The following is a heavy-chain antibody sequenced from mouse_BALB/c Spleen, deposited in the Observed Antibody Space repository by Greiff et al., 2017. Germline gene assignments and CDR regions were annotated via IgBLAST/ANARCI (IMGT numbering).Heavy chain of an antibody. Sequence: QVQLKESGPGLVAPSQSLSITCTVSGFSLTSYGVHWVRQPPGKGLEWLGVIWAGGSTNYNSALMSRLSISKDNSKSQVFLKMNSLQTDDTAMYYCAREGYGTLAWFAYWGQGTLVTVSA. CDR3: AREGYGTLAWFAY. D-gene: IGHD2-10*02. CDR1: GFSLTSYG. V-gene: IGHV2-9*02. CDR2: IWAGGST. J-gene: IGHJ3*01.